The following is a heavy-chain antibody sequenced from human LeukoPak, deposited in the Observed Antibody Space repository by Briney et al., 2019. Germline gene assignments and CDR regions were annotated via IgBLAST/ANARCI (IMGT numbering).Heavy chain of an antibody. J-gene: IGHJ4*02. V-gene: IGHV3-7*01. D-gene: IGHD1-20*01. CDR3: ARDGLTGSHPFDY. CDR2: IKQDGSEK. Sequence: GGSLRLSCAASGFTFSDYWMSWVRQAPGKGLEWAANIKQDGSEKYYVDSVKGRFTISRDNAKNSLYLQMNSLRAEDTAVYYCARDGLTGSHPFDYWGQGTLVTVSS. CDR1: GFTFSDYW.